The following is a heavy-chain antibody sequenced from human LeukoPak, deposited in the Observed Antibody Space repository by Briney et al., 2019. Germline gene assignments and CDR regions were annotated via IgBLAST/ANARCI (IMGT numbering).Heavy chain of an antibody. CDR3: ARDMITFGGAPLTPYY. V-gene: IGHV1-18*01. J-gene: IGHJ4*02. CDR1: GYTFTSYG. D-gene: IGHD3-16*01. Sequence: ASVKVSCKASGYTFTSYGISWVRQAPGQGLEWMGWISAYNGNTNYAQKLQGRVTMTTDTSTSTAYMELRSLRSDDTAVYYCARDMITFGGAPLTPYYWGQGKLLTVSS. CDR2: ISAYNGNT.